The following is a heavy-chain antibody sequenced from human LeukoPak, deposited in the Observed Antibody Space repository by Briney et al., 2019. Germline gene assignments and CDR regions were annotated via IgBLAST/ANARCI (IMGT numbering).Heavy chain of an antibody. CDR3: ARETEAFDV. Sequence: PGGSLRLSCAASGFMFSGYWMHWVRQAPGKGLVWVSRINPDGSSTTDADSVKGRFTISRDNAKNTLYLQMNSLRAEDTAVYFCARETEAFDVWGQGTMVTVSS. J-gene: IGHJ3*01. CDR2: INPDGSST. V-gene: IGHV3-74*01. CDR1: GFMFSGYW.